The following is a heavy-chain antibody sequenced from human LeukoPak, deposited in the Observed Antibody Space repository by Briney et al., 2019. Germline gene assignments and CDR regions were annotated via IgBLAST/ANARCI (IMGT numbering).Heavy chain of an antibody. Sequence: PGGSLRLSCAASGFTFRSFALNWVRQPPGKGLEWVASISTTGSNIYYADSVKGRFTISRDNAKNSLYLQMNSLRAEDTAVYYCWRGLHYSGTHFFPNWGQGTLVTVSS. J-gene: IGHJ4*02. CDR2: ISTTGSNI. CDR1: GFTFRSFA. V-gene: IGHV3-21*01. CDR3: WRGLHYSGTHFFPN. D-gene: IGHD5-12*01.